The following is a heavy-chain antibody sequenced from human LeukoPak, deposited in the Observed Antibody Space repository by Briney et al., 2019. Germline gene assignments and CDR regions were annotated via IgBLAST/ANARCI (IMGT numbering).Heavy chain of an antibody. CDR1: GGSISSGDYY. CDR3: ARVALDALRGSGADY. CDR2: IYYSGST. Sequence: SETLSLTCTVSGGSISSGDYYWSWIRQPPGKGLEWIGYIYYSGSTYYNPSLKSRVTISVDTSKNQFSLKLSSVTAADTAVYYCARVALDALRGSGADYWGQGTLVTVSS. V-gene: IGHV4-30-4*01. D-gene: IGHD3-10*01. J-gene: IGHJ4*02.